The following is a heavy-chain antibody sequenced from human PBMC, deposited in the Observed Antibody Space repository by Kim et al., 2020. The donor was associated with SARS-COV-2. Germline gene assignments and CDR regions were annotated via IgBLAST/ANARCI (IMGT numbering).Heavy chain of an antibody. V-gene: IGHV3-33*05. CDR2: ISYDGSNK. Sequence: GGSLRLSCAASGFTFSSYGMHWVRQAPGKGLEWVAVISYDGSNKYYADSVKGRFTISRDNSKNTLYLQMNSLRAEDMAVYYCARDGGIAVAENYFDYWGQGTLVTVSS. CDR1: GFTFSSYG. CDR3: ARDGGIAVAENYFDY. J-gene: IGHJ4*02. D-gene: IGHD6-19*01.